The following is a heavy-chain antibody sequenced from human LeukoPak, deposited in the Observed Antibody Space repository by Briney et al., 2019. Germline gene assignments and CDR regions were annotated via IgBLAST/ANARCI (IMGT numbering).Heavy chain of an antibody. D-gene: IGHD6-13*01. V-gene: IGHV4-61*02. Sequence: SETLSLTCTVSGGSISSGSYYWSWIRQPAGKGLEWIGRIYTSGSTNYNPSLKSRVTISIDTSKNQFSLKLSSVTAADTAVYYCARLSSWYGYVFDYWGQGTLVTVSS. CDR1: GGSISSGSYY. CDR2: IYTSGST. J-gene: IGHJ4*02. CDR3: ARLSSWYGYVFDY.